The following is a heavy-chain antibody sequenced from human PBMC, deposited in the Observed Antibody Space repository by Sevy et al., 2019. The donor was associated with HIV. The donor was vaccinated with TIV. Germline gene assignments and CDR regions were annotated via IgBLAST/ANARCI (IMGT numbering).Heavy chain of an antibody. V-gene: IGHV3-48*03. CDR3: ARDLPPSATTVAHFDY. CDR2: ISHSGGAI. D-gene: IGHD4-17*01. CDR1: GFIFSRYE. Sequence: GGSLRPSCAASGFIFSRYEMNWVRQAPRKGLEWVSYISHSGGAINYADSVKGRFTVSRDNAKNSLYLQMDSLRAEDTAVYYCARDLPPSATTVAHFDYWGQGTLVTVSS. J-gene: IGHJ4*02.